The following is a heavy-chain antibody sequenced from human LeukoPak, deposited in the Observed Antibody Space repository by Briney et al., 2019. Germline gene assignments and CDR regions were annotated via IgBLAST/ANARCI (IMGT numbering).Heavy chain of an antibody. CDR3: ASQTGSQLPRVYYYYYYMDV. V-gene: IGHV1-69*05. D-gene: IGHD1-14*01. CDR2: IIPIFGTA. CDR1: GDMFSNFT. Sequence: SSVKVSCKSSGDMFSNFTISWVRQAPGQGLEWMGGIIPIFGTANYAQKFQGRVTITTDESTSTAYMELSSLRSEDTAVYYCASQTGSQLPRVYYYYYYMDVWGKGTTVTVSS. J-gene: IGHJ6*03.